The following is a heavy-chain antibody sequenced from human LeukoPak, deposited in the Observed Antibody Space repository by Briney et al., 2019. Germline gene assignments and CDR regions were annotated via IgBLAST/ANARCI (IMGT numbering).Heavy chain of an antibody. J-gene: IGHJ5*02. Sequence: GGSLRLSCAASGFTFTSYPTNWVRQAPGKGLEWVATIASDGFMVYYADSLKGRFVISRDNSQQTIYLQMNSLRADDTAVYYCAKDLFLFFGDTRGQGTLVTVSS. CDR3: AKDLFLFFGDT. CDR1: GFTFTSYP. D-gene: IGHD3/OR15-3a*01. CDR2: IASDGFMV. V-gene: IGHV3-23*01.